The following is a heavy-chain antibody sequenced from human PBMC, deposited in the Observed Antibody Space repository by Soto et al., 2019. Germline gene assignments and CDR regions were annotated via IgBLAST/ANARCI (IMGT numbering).Heavy chain of an antibody. CDR3: ARRTAKVVVAATPLLNWFDP. D-gene: IGHD2-15*01. Sequence: PSETLSLTCAVYGRSFSGYYWSWIRQPPGKGLEWIGEINHSGSTNYNPSLKSRVTISVDTSKNQFSLKLSSVTAADTAVYYCARRTAKVVVAATPLLNWFDPWGQGTLVTVSS. V-gene: IGHV4-34*01. J-gene: IGHJ5*02. CDR2: INHSGST. CDR1: GRSFSGYY.